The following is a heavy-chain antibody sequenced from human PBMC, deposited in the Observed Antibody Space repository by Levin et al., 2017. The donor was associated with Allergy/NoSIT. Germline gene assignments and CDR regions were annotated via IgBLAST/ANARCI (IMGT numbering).Heavy chain of an antibody. CDR2: INPSGGST. CDR3: ARGGVDILTGYDY. Sequence: GESLKISCKASGYTFTSYYMHWVRQAPGQGLEWMGIINPSGGSTSYAQKFQGRVTMTRDTSTSTVYMELSSLRSEDTAVYYCARGGVDILTGYDYWGQGTLVTVSS. D-gene: IGHD3-9*01. CDR1: GYTFTSYY. V-gene: IGHV1-46*01. J-gene: IGHJ4*02.